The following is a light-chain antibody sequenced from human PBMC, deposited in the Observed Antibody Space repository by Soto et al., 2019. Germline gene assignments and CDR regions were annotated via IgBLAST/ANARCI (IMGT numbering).Light chain of an antibody. Sequence: DIQMTQSPTSLSASVGDRVTITCRASQDIRNFVAWYQQKPGKAPKLLIYAASTLQSGVPSRFSGSGSGTDFHLTINSLQPEDVETYSCQKYSSVPVFGPGTKVEIK. CDR2: AAS. J-gene: IGKJ3*01. CDR3: QKYSSVPV. V-gene: IGKV1-27*01. CDR1: QDIRNF.